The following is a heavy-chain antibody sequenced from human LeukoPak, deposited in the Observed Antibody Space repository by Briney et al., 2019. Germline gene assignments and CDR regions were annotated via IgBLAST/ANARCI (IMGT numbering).Heavy chain of an antibody. D-gene: IGHD5-18*01. Sequence: ASVKVSCKASGYTFTGYYMHWVRQAPGQGLEWMGWINPNSGGTNYAQKFQGRVTMTRDTSISTAYMELSRLRSDDTAAYYCARVGRGYSYGFELYFDYWGQGTLVTVSS. V-gene: IGHV1-2*02. CDR1: GYTFTGYY. J-gene: IGHJ4*02. CDR3: ARVGRGYSYGFELYFDY. CDR2: INPNSGGT.